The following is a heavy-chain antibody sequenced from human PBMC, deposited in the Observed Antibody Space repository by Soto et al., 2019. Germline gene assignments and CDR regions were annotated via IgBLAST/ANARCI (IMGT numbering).Heavy chain of an antibody. D-gene: IGHD4-17*01. CDR3: ARTKVTTTTRMNWFDP. Sequence: PSETLSLTCTVSGGSVSSGSYYWSWIRQPPGKGLEWIGYIYYTGSTNYNPSLKSRVTISVDTSKNQFSLKLSSVTAADTAVYYCARTKVTTTTRMNWFDPWGQGTLVTVSS. J-gene: IGHJ5*02. CDR2: IYYTGST. CDR1: GGSVSSGSYY. V-gene: IGHV4-61*01.